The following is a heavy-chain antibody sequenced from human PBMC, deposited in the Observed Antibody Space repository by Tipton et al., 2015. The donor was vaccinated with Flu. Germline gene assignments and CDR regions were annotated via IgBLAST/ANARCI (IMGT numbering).Heavy chain of an antibody. CDR3: AKDLGRGGGMATIDY. Sequence: SLRLSCEASGFTFSNYAMTWVRQVPGKGLEWVSSFISRDDTTYYADSVKGRFTISRDICKNTLYLQMNSLRAEDTALYYCAKDLGRGGGMATIDYWGQGTLVTVSS. CDR1: GFTFSNYA. J-gene: IGHJ4*02. D-gene: IGHD5-24*01. CDR2: FISRDDTT. V-gene: IGHV3-23*01.